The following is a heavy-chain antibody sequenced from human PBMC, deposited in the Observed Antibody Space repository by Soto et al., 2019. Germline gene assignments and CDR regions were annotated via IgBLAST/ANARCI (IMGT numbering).Heavy chain of an antibody. CDR3: ARGQELGGGGYYGMDV. J-gene: IGHJ6*02. CDR2: SIPIFGTA. CDR1: GGTFSSYA. Sequence: QVQLVQSGAEGKKPGSSGKVSCKASGGTFSSYAISWVRQAPGQGLEWMGGSIPIFGTAHYAQKFQSRVTSTADESTSTSYMELSSLGYEDPAEYYCARGQELGGGGYYGMDVWGQGTTVTGSS. V-gene: IGHV1-69*19. D-gene: IGHD6-13*01.